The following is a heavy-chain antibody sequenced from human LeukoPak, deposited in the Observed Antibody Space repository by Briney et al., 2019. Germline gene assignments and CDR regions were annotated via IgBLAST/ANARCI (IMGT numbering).Heavy chain of an antibody. CDR2: FHTDGGT. CDR1: GFTFSSYD. D-gene: IGHD4-17*01. J-gene: IGHJ4*02. CDR3: ARGSGPGVTTIDS. Sequence: GGSLRISCAASGFTFSSYDMHWVRQVPGEGLEWVSAFHTDGGTYNLDSVKGRFTISREDAKNSLYLQMNTLRAGDTAVYYCARGSGPGVTTIDSWGQGTLVIVSS. V-gene: IGHV3-13*01.